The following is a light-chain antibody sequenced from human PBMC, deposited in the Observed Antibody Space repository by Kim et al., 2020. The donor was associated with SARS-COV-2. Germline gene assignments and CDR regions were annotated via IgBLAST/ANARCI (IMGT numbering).Light chain of an antibody. J-gene: IGLJ3*02. CDR2: GKN. Sequence: SSELTQDPAVSVALGQTVRITCQGDSLRIYYASWYQQRPGQAPVLVIYGKNNRPSGIPDRFSGSSSGNTASLTITGAQAEDEADYYCDSRDSSGNHLLFGGGTQLTVL. CDR3: DSRDSSGNHLL. V-gene: IGLV3-19*01. CDR1: SLRIYY.